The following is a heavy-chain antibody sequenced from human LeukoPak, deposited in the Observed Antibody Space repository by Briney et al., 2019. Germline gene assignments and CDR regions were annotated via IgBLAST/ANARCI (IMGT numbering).Heavy chain of an antibody. Sequence: SETLSLTCTVSGVSISSYYWSWIRQPPGKGLEWVGYIYYSGSTNYNPSLKSRVTISVDTSKNQFSLKLSSVTAADTAVYYCARGSYYYDSSGKYFDYWGQGTLVTVSS. CDR3: ARGSYYYDSSGKYFDY. D-gene: IGHD3-22*01. CDR1: GVSISSYY. CDR2: IYYSGST. V-gene: IGHV4-59*08. J-gene: IGHJ4*02.